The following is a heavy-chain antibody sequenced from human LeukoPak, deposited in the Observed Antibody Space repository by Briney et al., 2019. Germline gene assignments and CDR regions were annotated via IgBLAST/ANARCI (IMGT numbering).Heavy chain of an antibody. V-gene: IGHV1-2*02. Sequence: ASVKVSCKASGYTFTGYYTHWVRQAPGQGLEWMGWINPNSGGTNYAQKFQGRVTMTRDTSISTAYMELSRLRSDDTAVYYCTRAGDSSGWFDYWGQGTLVTVSS. CDR3: TRAGDSSGWFDY. J-gene: IGHJ4*02. CDR2: INPNSGGT. D-gene: IGHD6-19*01. CDR1: GYTFTGYY.